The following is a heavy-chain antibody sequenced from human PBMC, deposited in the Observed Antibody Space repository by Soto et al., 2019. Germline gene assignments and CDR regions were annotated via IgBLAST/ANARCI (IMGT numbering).Heavy chain of an antibody. CDR2: TYYRSKWYN. V-gene: IGHV6-1*01. J-gene: IGHJ3*02. Sequence: SQTLSLTCAISGDSVSSNSAAWNWIRQSPSRGLEWLGRTYYRSKWYNDYAVSVKSRITINPDTSKNQFSLQLNSVTPEDTAVYYCAAAAAAADAFDISGQGTMVTVTS. CDR3: AAAAAAADAFDI. CDR1: GDSVSSNSAA. D-gene: IGHD6-13*01.